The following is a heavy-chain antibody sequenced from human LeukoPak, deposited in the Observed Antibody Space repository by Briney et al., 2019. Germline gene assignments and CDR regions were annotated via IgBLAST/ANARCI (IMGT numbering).Heavy chain of an antibody. V-gene: IGHV1-69*04. D-gene: IGHD3-22*01. CDR2: IIPILGIA. Sequence: GASVKVSCKASGGTFSSYAISWVRQAPGQGLEWMGRIIPILGIANYAQKFQGRVTITADRSTSTAYMELSSLRSEDTAVYYCARDRVSMIVVVPDAFDIWGQGTMVTVSS. CDR1: GGTFSSYA. J-gene: IGHJ3*02. CDR3: ARDRVSMIVVVPDAFDI.